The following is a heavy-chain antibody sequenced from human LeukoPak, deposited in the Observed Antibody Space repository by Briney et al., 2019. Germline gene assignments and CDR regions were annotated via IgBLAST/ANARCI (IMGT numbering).Heavy chain of an antibody. J-gene: IGHJ4*02. CDR3: ARGESYYDSSGYRYFDY. CDR1: GGSFSGHY. D-gene: IGHD3-22*01. Sequence: SETLSLTCAVYGGSFSGHYWSWIRQPPGKGLEWIGEINHSGSTNYNPSLKSRVTISVDTSKNQFSLKLSSVTAADTAVYYCARGESYYDSSGYRYFDYWGQGTLVTVSS. V-gene: IGHV4-34*01. CDR2: INHSGST.